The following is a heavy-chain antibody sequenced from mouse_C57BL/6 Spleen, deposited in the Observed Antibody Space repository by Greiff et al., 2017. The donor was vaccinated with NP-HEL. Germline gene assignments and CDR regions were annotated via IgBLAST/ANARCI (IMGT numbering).Heavy chain of an antibody. CDR3: ASRDSSGPYYFDY. J-gene: IGHJ2*01. CDR1: GYTFTDYN. V-gene: IGHV1-22*01. Sequence: VQLQQSGPELVKPGASVKMSCKASGYTFTDYNMHWVKQSHGKSLEWIGYINPNNGGTSSNQKFKGKATLTVNKSSSTAYMELRSLTSEDSAVYYCASRDSSGPYYFDYWGQGTTLTVSS. D-gene: IGHD3-2*02. CDR2: INPNNGGT.